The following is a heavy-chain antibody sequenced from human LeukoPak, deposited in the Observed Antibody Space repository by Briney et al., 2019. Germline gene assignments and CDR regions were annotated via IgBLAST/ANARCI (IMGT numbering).Heavy chain of an antibody. V-gene: IGHV1-18*01. D-gene: IGHD6-13*01. CDR3: ARDRPFIAAAGTGGGY. CDR2: ISAYNGNT. J-gene: IGHJ4*02. CDR1: GYTFTSYG. Sequence: ASVKVSCKASGYTFTSYGISWVRQAPGQGLEWMGWISAYNGNTNYAQKLQGRVTMTTDTSTSTAYMELRSLRFDDTAVYYCARDRPFIAAAGTGGGYWGQGTLVTVSS.